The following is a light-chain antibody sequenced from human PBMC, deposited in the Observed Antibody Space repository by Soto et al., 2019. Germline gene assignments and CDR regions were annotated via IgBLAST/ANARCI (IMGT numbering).Light chain of an antibody. CDR1: TPNIGNKY. CDR2: ENN. J-gene: IGLJ2*01. Sequence: QAVVTQPPSVSAAPGQKVTISCSGGTPNIGNKYVSWYQQFPGTTPKLLMYENNKRPSGIPDRFSGSKSGTSATLDITGLQTGDEADYYCGTWDSSLSAGVFGGGTKVTVL. V-gene: IGLV1-51*02. CDR3: GTWDSSLSAGV.